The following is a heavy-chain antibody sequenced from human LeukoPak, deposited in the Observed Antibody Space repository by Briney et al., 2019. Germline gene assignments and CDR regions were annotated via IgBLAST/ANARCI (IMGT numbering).Heavy chain of an antibody. CDR3: TSAYCGGDCTPYWYFDL. CDR1: GYSISSGYY. CDR2: IYHSGNT. Sequence: SETLSLTCTVSGYSISSGYYWGWIRQPPGKGLEWIGSIYHSGNTFYNPSLKSRVTISVDTSKNQFSLKLSSVTAADTAVYYCTSAYCGGDCTPYWYFDLWGRGTLVTVSS. D-gene: IGHD2-21*02. J-gene: IGHJ2*01. V-gene: IGHV4-38-2*02.